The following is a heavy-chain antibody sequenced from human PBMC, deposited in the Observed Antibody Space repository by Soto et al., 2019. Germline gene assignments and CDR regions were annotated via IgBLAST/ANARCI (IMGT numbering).Heavy chain of an antibody. D-gene: IGHD1-26*01. V-gene: IGHV4-34*01. J-gene: IGHJ4*02. CDR1: GGSFSGYY. CDR3: ATYTTKGSHYLFDY. CDR2: INHSGST. Sequence: SETLSLTCAVYGGSFSGYYWSWIRQPPGKGLEWIGEINHSGSTNYNPSLKSRVTISVDTSKNQFSLKLSSVTAADTAVYYCATYTTKGSHYLFDYWGQGTLVTVSS.